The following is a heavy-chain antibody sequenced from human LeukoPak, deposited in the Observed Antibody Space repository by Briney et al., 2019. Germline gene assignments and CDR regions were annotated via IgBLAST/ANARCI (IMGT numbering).Heavy chain of an antibody. J-gene: IGHJ6*03. CDR2: ISGSGGRT. CDR3: AKGDFYGSGRDYYYYMDV. Sequence: GGSLRLSCAASGFTFSDYYMSWIRQAPGKGLEWVSAISGSGGRTYYADSVKGRFTISRDNSKNTLYLQMNSLRAEDTAVYNCAKGDFYGSGRDYYYYMDVWGKGTTVTISS. D-gene: IGHD3-10*01. CDR1: GFTFSDYY. V-gene: IGHV3-23*01.